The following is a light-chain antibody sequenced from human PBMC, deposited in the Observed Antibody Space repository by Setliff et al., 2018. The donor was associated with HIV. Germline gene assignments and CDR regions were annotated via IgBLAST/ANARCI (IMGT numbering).Light chain of an antibody. CDR1: SSDIGSYNF. CDR3: CSYASNANFV. CDR2: EVS. Sequence: ALTRPASVSGSPGQSVTISCTGTSSDIGSYNFVSWYQQHPGKAPKLIIYEVSKWPSGVSNHFSGSKSGNTAFLTISGLQTEDEAEYYCCSYASNANFVFGTGTKVTVL. J-gene: IGLJ1*01. V-gene: IGLV2-23*02.